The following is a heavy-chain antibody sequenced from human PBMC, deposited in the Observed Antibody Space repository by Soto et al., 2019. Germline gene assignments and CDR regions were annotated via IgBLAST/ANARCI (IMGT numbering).Heavy chain of an antibody. D-gene: IGHD3-3*01. V-gene: IGHV1-8*01. Sequence: ASVKVSCKASGYTFTSYDINWVRQATGQGLEWMGWMNPNSGNTGYAQKFQGRVTMTRNTSISTAYMELSSLRSEDTAVYYCARPTISGGGFDPWGQGTLVTVSS. CDR2: MNPNSGNT. CDR1: GYTFTSYD. CDR3: ARPTISGGGFDP. J-gene: IGHJ5*02.